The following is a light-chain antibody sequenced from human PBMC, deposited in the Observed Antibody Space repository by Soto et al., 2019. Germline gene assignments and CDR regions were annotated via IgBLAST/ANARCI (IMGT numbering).Light chain of an antibody. CDR1: SSDVGGYNY. Sequence: QSVLTQPASVSGSPGQSITMSCTGTSSDVGGYNYVSWYQQNPGKAPKLMIYDVSNRPSGVSNRFSGSKSGNTASLTISGLQAEDEADYYCTSYTSSSTLYVFGTGTKLTVL. J-gene: IGLJ1*01. V-gene: IGLV2-14*01. CDR3: TSYTSSSTLYV. CDR2: DVS.